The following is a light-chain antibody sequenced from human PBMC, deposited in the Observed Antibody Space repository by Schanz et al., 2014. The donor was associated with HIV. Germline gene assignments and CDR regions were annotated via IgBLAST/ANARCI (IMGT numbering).Light chain of an antibody. CDR3: QQYYSYPLT. Sequence: EIVLTQSPATLSLSPGERATLSCRARQSVSSFLAWYQQKPGQAPRLLIYDASSRATGIPDRFSGSGSGTDFTLTISSLQPEDVATYYCQQYYSYPLTFGGGTKVEIK. CDR2: DAS. V-gene: IGKV3-11*01. CDR1: QSVSSF. J-gene: IGKJ4*01.